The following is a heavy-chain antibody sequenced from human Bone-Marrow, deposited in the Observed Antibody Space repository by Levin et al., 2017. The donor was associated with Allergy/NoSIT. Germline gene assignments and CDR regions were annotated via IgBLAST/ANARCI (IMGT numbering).Heavy chain of an antibody. V-gene: IGHV4-59*01. J-gene: IGHJ6*02. CDR2: IYYSGST. CDR1: GGSINSYY. CDR3: ARGLEYSSSSRKSYGMDV. D-gene: IGHD6-6*01. Sequence: SETLSLTCTVSGGSINSYYWSWIRQPPGERLEWIGYIYYSGSTNYNPSLKSRVTMSVDTSKNQFSLKLTSVTAADTAMYYCARGLEYSSSSRKSYGMDVWGQGTTVTVSS.